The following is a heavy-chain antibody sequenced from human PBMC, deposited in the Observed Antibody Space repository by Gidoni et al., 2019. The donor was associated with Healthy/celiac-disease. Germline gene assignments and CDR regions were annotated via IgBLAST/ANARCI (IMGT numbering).Heavy chain of an antibody. D-gene: IGHD3-10*01. Sequence: QVQLQESGPGLVQPSETLSLTCPVSGGSISSYYWSWILQPPGKGLEWIGYIYYSGSTNYNPSLKSRVTISVDTSKNQFSLKLSSVTAADTAVDYCARVTMVRGVINWFDPWGQGTLVTVSS. V-gene: IGHV4-59*08. CDR2: IYYSGST. CDR1: GGSISSYY. CDR3: ARVTMVRGVINWFDP. J-gene: IGHJ5*02.